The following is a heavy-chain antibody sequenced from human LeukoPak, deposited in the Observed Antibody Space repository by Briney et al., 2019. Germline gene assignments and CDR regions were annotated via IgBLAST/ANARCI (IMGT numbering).Heavy chain of an antibody. V-gene: IGHV4-4*02. CDR2: VYHTGAT. CDR1: GDSISSSHW. D-gene: IGHD3-16*01. Sequence: SETLSLTCAVSGDSISSSHWWRWVRPPPGKGLEWIGEVYHTGATNYNPSLKSRITISVDKSKNQFSLKLTSVTAADTAVYYCTRGGTDALSYWGQGTLVTVSS. CDR3: TRGGTDALSY. J-gene: IGHJ4*02.